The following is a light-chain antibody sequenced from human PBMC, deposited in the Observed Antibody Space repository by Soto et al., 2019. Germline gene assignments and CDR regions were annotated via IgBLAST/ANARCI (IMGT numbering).Light chain of an antibody. Sequence: EIVMTQSPATLSVSPGERATLSCRASQSVNSNLAWYQQKPGQAPRLLIYGASTRATGIPARFSGRGSGTEFTLTIISLQSEDFAVYFCQQYDIWPPHTFGQGTKLEIK. J-gene: IGKJ2*01. CDR3: QQYDIWPPHT. CDR2: GAS. CDR1: QSVNSN. V-gene: IGKV3-15*01.